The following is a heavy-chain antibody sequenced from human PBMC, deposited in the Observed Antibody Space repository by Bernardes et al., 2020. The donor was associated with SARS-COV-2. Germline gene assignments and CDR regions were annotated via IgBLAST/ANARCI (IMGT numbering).Heavy chain of an antibody. V-gene: IGHV3-7*01. CDR2: INNDGSVN. CDR1: GFTFVHHW. Sequence: GGSLRLSCAASGFTFVHHWMGWVRQRPGKGLEWVANINNDGSVNFYVDSVRGRFTISRDNAAASLYLQMNSLRVEDTALYYCVREYYGPGDFWGQGTLVTVSS. J-gene: IGHJ4*02. D-gene: IGHD3-3*01. CDR3: VREYYGPGDF.